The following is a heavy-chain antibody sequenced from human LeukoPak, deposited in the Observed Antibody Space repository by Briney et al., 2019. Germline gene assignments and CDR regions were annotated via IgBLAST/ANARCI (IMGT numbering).Heavy chain of an antibody. CDR2: IYTSGST. D-gene: IGHD2-15*01. J-gene: IGHJ6*03. V-gene: IGHV4-61*02. CDR1: GGSISSGSYY. CDR3: AREIFTEWDYYYYYYMDV. Sequence: NSSETLSLTCTVSGGSISSGSYYWSWIRQPAGKGLEWIGRIYTSGSTNYNPSLKSRVTISVDTSENQFSLKLSSVTAADTAVYYCAREIFTEWDYYYYYYMDVWGKGTTVTVSS.